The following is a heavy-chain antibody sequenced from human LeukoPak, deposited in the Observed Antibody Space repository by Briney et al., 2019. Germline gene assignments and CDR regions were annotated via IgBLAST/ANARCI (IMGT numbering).Heavy chain of an antibody. CDR2: IYHSGST. D-gene: IGHD3/OR15-3a*01. CDR3: ARGTVTYGDM. CDR1: GGSVSSGSYY. J-gene: IGHJ3*02. V-gene: IGHV4-61*01. Sequence: PSETLSLTCTVSGGSVSSGSYYWSWIRQAPGRGLEWIGYIYHSGSTNCNPSLKSRVTISVDTSKNQLSLKVKSVTAADTAVYYCARGTVTYGDMWGQGTMVTVSS.